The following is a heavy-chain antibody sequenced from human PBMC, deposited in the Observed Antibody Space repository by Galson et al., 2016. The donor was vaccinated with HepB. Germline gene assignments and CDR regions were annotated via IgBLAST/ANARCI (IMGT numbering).Heavy chain of an antibody. CDR3: ARGRVAPAVMLDSYYYGMDV. V-gene: IGHV3-30-3*01. J-gene: IGHJ6*02. Sequence: SLRLSCAASGFTLSSYTMNWVRQAPGEGLKWVAVISYDGNSKYYADSVRGRFTISRDNSKNTLFLQMNSLRAEDTAVYYCARGRVAPAVMLDSYYYGMDVWGQGTTVTVSS. CDR1: GFTLSSYT. CDR2: ISYDGNSK. D-gene: IGHD6-25*01.